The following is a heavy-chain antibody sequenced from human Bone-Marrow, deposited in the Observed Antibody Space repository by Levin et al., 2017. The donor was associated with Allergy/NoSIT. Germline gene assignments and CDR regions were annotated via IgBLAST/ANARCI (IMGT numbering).Heavy chain of an antibody. Sequence: GESLKISCQGSGSSFKSYWIGWVRQMPGKGLEWMGIIYPGDSDTRYSPSFEGQVTMSADKSITTAYLQWSSLQASDTAIYYCARLPHCGGDCSSEYFQHWGQGTLVTVSS. J-gene: IGHJ1*01. CDR1: GSSFKSYW. CDR2: IYPGDSDT. D-gene: IGHD2-21*02. CDR3: ARLPHCGGDCSSEYFQH. V-gene: IGHV5-51*01.